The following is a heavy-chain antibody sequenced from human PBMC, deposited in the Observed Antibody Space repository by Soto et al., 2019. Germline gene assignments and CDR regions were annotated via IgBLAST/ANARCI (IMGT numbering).Heavy chain of an antibody. J-gene: IGHJ4*02. Sequence: SETLSLTCAVYGGSFSGYYWSWIRQPPGKGLEWIGEINHSGSTNYNPSLKSRVTISVDTSKNQFSLKLSSVTAADTAVYYCARVRPDYYDSSGYWIDYWGQGTLVTVSS. V-gene: IGHV4-34*01. D-gene: IGHD3-22*01. CDR1: GGSFSGYY. CDR2: INHSGST. CDR3: ARVRPDYYDSSGYWIDY.